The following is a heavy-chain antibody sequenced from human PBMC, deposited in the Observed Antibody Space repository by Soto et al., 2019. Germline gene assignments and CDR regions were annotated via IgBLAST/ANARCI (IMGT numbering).Heavy chain of an antibody. CDR1: GFTFDDYA. CDR2: NSWNSGSI. D-gene: IGHD3-3*01. CDR3: AKDTLAEGPYDFWSGYSHAFDI. Sequence: EVQLVESGGGLVQPGRSQRLSCAASGFTFDDYAMHWVRQAPGKGLEWVSGNSWNSGSIGYADSVKGRFTISRDNAKNSLYLQMNSLRAEDTALYYCAKDTLAEGPYDFWSGYSHAFDIWGQGTMVTVSS. V-gene: IGHV3-9*01. J-gene: IGHJ3*02.